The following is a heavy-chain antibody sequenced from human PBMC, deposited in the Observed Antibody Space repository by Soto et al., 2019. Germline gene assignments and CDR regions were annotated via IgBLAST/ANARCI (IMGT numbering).Heavy chain of an antibody. D-gene: IGHD3-3*01. CDR3: ATRITVFGLLIPPFDP. Sequence: SETLSLTCAVYGGSVKGYYWNWIRQPPGKGLEWIGEINHTGGTHYNQSLKSRVTMSVDTSKNQFSLRLSSVTAADTAIYYCATRITVFGLLIPPFDPWGQGTQVTV. CDR1: GGSVKGYY. CDR2: INHTGGT. J-gene: IGHJ5*02. V-gene: IGHV4-34*01.